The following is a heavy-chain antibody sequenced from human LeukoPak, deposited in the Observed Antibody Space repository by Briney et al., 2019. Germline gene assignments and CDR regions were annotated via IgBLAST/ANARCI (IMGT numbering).Heavy chain of an antibody. CDR3: ARDKIGGPTLLDY. CDR2: IKQDGSEK. D-gene: IGHD3-16*01. Sequence: PGGSLRLSCAASGFTFSDFWMSWVRQAPGKGVERVANIKQDGSEKYYLDSVKGRFTISRDNAKNSLYLQVNSLRAEDTAVYYCARDKIGGPTLLDYWGQGTLVTVSS. V-gene: IGHV3-7*01. CDR1: GFTFSDFW. J-gene: IGHJ4*02.